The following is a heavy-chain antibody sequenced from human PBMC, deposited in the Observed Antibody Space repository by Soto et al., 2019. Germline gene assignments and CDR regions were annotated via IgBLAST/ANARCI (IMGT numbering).Heavy chain of an antibody. CDR1: GGSFSGHY. D-gene: IGHD3-3*01. J-gene: IGHJ5*02. V-gene: IGHV4-34*01. Sequence: PSETLSLTCAVYGGSFSGHYWTWIRQSPGKGLEWIGEINQSGSTNYNPSLKSRVTMSVDTSKNQFSLKLNSVTAADTAVYYCARVKSERITIFGVVPTPHGWFDPWGQGTLVTVSS. CDR2: INQSGST. CDR3: ARVKSERITIFGVVPTPHGWFDP.